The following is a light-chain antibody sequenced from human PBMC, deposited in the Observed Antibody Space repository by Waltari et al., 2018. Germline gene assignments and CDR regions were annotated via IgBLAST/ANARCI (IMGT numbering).Light chain of an antibody. Sequence: DIQLTQSPSFLSASVGDRVTITCRASQGISSYLAWYQQKPGKAPKLLIYAASTLQSGVPSRFSGSGSGTEFTLTISSLQPEDFATYYCQQLNIYPFTFG. J-gene: IGKJ3*01. CDR2: AAS. V-gene: IGKV1-9*01. CDR1: QGISSY. CDR3: QQLNIYPFT.